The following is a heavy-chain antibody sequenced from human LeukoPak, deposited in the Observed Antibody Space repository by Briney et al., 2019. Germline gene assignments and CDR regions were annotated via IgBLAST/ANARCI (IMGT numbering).Heavy chain of an antibody. CDR1: GASITGHY. Sequence: WETLSLTCTVSGASITGHYWSWIRQPPGKGLEWIGFIYYSGTTNYTPSLKSRVTISVDTSKNQFSLTLSSVTAADTAVYYCARHLGGGIYFDYWGQGTLVTVSS. CDR2: IYYSGTT. CDR3: ARHLGGGIYFDY. D-gene: IGHD3-16*01. J-gene: IGHJ4*02. V-gene: IGHV4-59*08.